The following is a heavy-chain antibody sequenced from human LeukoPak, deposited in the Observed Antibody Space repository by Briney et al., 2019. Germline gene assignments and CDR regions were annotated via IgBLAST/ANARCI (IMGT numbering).Heavy chain of an antibody. CDR1: GFTFSNYA. D-gene: IGHD3-22*01. CDR3: ARDLGQYYDTSDNWFDP. J-gene: IGHJ5*02. CDR2: ISGNGGVT. V-gene: IGHV3-23*01. Sequence: GGSLRLSCTASGFTFSNYAMSWVRQAPGKGLEWVSVISGNGGVTYYADSVKGRFTISRDNAKNTLNLQMNSLRAEDTAVYYCARDLGQYYDTSDNWFDPWGQGSLVTVSS.